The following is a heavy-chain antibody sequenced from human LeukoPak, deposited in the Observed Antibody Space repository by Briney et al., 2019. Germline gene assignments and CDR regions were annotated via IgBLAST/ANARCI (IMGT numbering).Heavy chain of an antibody. CDR2: IYYSGST. J-gene: IGHJ6*02. Sequence: SETLSLTCTVSGGSISSYYWSWIRQPPGKGLEWIGYIYYSGSTNYNPSLKSRVTISVGTSKNQFSLKLSSVTAADTAVYYCARGEWLPNYYYGMDVWGQGTTVTVSS. D-gene: IGHD5-12*01. CDR1: GGSISSYY. CDR3: ARGEWLPNYYYGMDV. V-gene: IGHV4-59*01.